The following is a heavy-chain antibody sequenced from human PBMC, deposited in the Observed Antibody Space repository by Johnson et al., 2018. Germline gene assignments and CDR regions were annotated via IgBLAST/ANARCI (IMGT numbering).Heavy chain of an antibody. CDR3: ARAPPLYSSSSGKAFDI. CDR1: GGSFSGYY. CDR2: INHSGST. D-gene: IGHD6-6*01. V-gene: IGHV4-34*01. Sequence: QVQLQQLGAGLLKPSETLSLTCAVYGGSFSGYYWSWIRQPPGKGLEWIGEINHSGSTNYNPSLKSRVTISVDTSKNQFSLKLSSVTAADTAVYYCARAPPLYSSSSGKAFDIWGQGTMVTVSS. J-gene: IGHJ3*02.